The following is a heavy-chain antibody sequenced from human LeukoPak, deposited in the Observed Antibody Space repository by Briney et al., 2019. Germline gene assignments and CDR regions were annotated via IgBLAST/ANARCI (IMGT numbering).Heavy chain of an antibody. D-gene: IGHD2-2*01. CDR2: INHSGST. CDR1: GGSFSGYY. J-gene: IGHJ5*02. CDR3: ARRDYCTSTSCYESYNWFDP. V-gene: IGHV4-34*01. Sequence: SETLSLTCAVYGGSFSGYYWSWIRQPPGKGLEWIGEINHSGSTNYSPSLKSRLTISVDTSNNQFSLRLSSVTAADTAVYYCARRDYCTSTSCYESYNWFDPWGQGTLVTVSS.